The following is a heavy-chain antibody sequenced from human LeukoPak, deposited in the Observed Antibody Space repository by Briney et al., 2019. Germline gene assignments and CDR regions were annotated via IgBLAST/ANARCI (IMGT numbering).Heavy chain of an antibody. CDR1: GFTVSSNY. J-gene: IGHJ4*02. CDR3: ARRGDGGRSFDL. CDR2: IYSGGTT. Sequence: PGGSLRLSCAASGFTVSSNYMSWVRQAPGKGLEWVSLIYSGGTTYYADSVKGRFTISRDNSENTLYLQMNSLRAEDTAVYYCARRGDGGRSFDLWGQGTLVTVSS. V-gene: IGHV3-53*01. D-gene: IGHD4-23*01.